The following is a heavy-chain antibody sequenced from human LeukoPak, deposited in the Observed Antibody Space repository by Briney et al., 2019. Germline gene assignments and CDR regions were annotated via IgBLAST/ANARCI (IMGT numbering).Heavy chain of an antibody. V-gene: IGHV4-59*02. CDR3: ARGPLDSGYTYFDY. Sequence: SETLSLTCTVSGGSVSSYYWSWIRQPPGKGLEWIGYFSYSGNTSYNPSLKSRVTITVDTSKNQFSLKLRSVTAADTAIYYCARGPLDSGYTYFDYWGQGTLVSVAS. CDR1: GGSVSSYY. J-gene: IGHJ4*02. D-gene: IGHD5-12*01. CDR2: FSYSGNT.